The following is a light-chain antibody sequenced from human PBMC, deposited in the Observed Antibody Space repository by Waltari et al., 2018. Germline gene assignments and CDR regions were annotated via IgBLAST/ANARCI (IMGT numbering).Light chain of an antibody. CDR3: ATWDESLGAI. Sequence: QSVLTQPASASGTPGQRVTISCSGGDSDIGRNYVYWYQQFPGSAPKLLIYKNHRRPAGVRDRFSASKSGTAASLAISGLRSEDEAEYSCATWDESLGAIFGGGTKLTVV. V-gene: IGLV1-47*01. CDR2: KNH. J-gene: IGLJ2*01. CDR1: DSDIGRNY.